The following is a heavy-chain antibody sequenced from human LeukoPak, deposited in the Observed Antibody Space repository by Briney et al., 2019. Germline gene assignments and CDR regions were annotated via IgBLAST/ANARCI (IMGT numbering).Heavy chain of an antibody. V-gene: IGHV4-34*01. Sequence: SETLSLTCAVYGGSFSGYYWGWIRQPPGKGLGWIGEINHGGSTNYNPSLKSRVTISVDTTKNQFSRKLSSVTAADTAVYCCARSGIEDIVLMVYAHFDYWGQGTLVTVSS. D-gene: IGHD2-8*01. CDR1: GGSFSGYY. CDR2: INHGGST. CDR3: ARSGIEDIVLMVYAHFDY. J-gene: IGHJ4*02.